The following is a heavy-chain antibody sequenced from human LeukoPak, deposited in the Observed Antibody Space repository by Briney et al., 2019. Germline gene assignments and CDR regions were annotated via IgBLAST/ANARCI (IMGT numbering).Heavy chain of an antibody. V-gene: IGHV1-46*01. CDR1: GYTFTSYY. Sequence: ASVKVSCKASGYTFTSYYMHWVRQAPGQGLEWMGLINPNGGSTTYAQKFQGRVTMTRDTSTSTVYMNLSSLRSEDTAVYSCARGSPPYYFNYWGQGTLVTVSS. CDR2: INPNGGST. J-gene: IGHJ4*02. D-gene: IGHD1-26*01. CDR3: ARGSPPYYFNY.